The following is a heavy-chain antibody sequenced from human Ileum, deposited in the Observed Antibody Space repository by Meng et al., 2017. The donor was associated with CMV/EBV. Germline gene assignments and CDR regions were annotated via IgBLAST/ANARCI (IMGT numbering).Heavy chain of an antibody. CDR1: GFMFGSYA. CDR2: ISGRGVKT. V-gene: IGHV3-23*01. D-gene: IGHD4-17*01. J-gene: IGHJ2*01. Sequence: SGFMFGSYAMTWVRQAPGKGLEWVSSISGRGVKTYHEDSVKGRFIISRDNSKNTVYLQMDSLRAEDTALYYCAKDLDYGDYGYWYFDFWGRGTLVTVSS. CDR3: AKDLDYGDYGYWYFDF.